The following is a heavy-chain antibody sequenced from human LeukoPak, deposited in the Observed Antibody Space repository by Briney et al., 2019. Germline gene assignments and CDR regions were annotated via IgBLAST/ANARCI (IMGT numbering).Heavy chain of an antibody. D-gene: IGHD3-9*01. CDR3: ARGYAHYDILTALTWYYFDY. J-gene: IGHJ4*02. CDR2: ISGSGGST. Sequence: PGGSLRLSCAASGFTFSSYAMSWVRQAPGKGLEWVSAISGSGGSTYYADSVKGRFTISRDNSKNTLYLQMNSLRAEDTAVYYCARGYAHYDILTALTWYYFDYWGQGTLVTVSS. CDR1: GFTFSSYA. V-gene: IGHV3-23*01.